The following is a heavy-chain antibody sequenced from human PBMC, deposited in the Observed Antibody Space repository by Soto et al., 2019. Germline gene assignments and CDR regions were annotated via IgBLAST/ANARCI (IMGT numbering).Heavy chain of an antibody. Sequence: QVQLQESGPGLVKTSGTLSLTCAVSGDSISSSNWWTWGRQPPGEGLEWIGDIYPTGSNNYNTSLKSRVTILVDKSKNQFSLKLTSVTAADTAVYYCARYSASGLYYYFGMDVWGQGTTVTVSS. CDR2: IYPTGSN. CDR1: GDSISSSNW. J-gene: IGHJ6*02. CDR3: ARYSASGLYYYFGMDV. D-gene: IGHD6-13*01. V-gene: IGHV4-4*02.